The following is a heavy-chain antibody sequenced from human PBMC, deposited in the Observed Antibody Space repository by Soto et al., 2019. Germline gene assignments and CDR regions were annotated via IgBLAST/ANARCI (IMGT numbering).Heavy chain of an antibody. CDR2: INWDNDK. CDR1: GFSLSTTGMC. CDR3: TRIHGYSGYLGY. D-gene: IGHD5-12*01. J-gene: IGHJ4*02. V-gene: IGHV2-70*01. Sequence: SGPTLVNPTQTLTLTCTFSGFSLSTTGMCVSWIRQPPGKALEWLALINWDNDKYYSTSLKTRLTISKDTSKNQVVLTMTHMDPVDTATYCCTRIHGYSGYLGYWGQGTLVTVSS.